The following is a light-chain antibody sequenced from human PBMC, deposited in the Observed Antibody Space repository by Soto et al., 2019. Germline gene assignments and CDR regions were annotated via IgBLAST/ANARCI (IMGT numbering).Light chain of an antibody. V-gene: IGKV3-15*01. Sequence: EIVMTQSPATLSVSPGERATLSCRASQSVSSYSAWYQQKPGQAPRLLIYGASTRATGIPDRFSGSGSGTEFTLSISSLQSEDFAVYYCQQYNNWPPNTFGQGTKVDIK. CDR1: QSVSSY. J-gene: IGKJ2*01. CDR2: GAS. CDR3: QQYNNWPPNT.